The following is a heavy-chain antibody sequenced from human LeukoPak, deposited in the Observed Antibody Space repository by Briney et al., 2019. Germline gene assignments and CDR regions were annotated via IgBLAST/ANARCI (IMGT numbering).Heavy chain of an antibody. J-gene: IGHJ4*02. Sequence: VGSLRLSCAASGFTFSRYAMHWVRQAPGKGLEWGAVISYDGSNKYYADSVKGRFTISRDNSKNTLYLQMNSLRAEDTAVYYCARANIHYGSGTQPLAGDYWGQGTLVTVSS. V-gene: IGHV3-30*04. CDR3: ARANIHYGSGTQPLAGDY. D-gene: IGHD3-10*01. CDR1: GFTFSRYA. CDR2: ISYDGSNK.